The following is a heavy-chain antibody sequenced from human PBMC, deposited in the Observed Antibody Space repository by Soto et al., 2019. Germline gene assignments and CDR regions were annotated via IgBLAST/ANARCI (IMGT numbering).Heavy chain of an antibody. CDR3: ARGHRGGYFDY. Sequence: QVQLQQWGAGLLKPSETLSLTCAVYGGSFSDYYWNLIRQPPGKGLEWIGEINHSGSTNYNPSLRSRVTISVDTSKNQFSLKLSSVTAADTAMYYCARGHRGGYFDYWGQGTLVTVSS. V-gene: IGHV4-34*01. D-gene: IGHD3-22*01. J-gene: IGHJ4*02. CDR1: GGSFSDYY. CDR2: INHSGST.